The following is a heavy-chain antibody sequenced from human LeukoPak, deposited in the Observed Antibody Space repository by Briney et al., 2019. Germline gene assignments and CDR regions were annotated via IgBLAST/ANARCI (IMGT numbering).Heavy chain of an antibody. D-gene: IGHD3-10*01. CDR1: GGSISSGVYY. J-gene: IGHJ4*02. CDR2: IYDSGIT. V-gene: IGHV4-31*03. Sequence: SQTPSLTCSVSGGSISSGVYYWSWIRQHPGKGLEWIGYIYDSGITYYNPSLKSRVTISVDTSKNQVSLKLSSVTAADTAVYYCATAGTGGYYFDYWGQGTLVTVSS. CDR3: ATAGTGGYYFDY.